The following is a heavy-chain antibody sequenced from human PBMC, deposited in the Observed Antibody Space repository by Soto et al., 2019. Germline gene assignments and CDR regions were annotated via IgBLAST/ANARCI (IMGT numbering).Heavy chain of an antibody. D-gene: IGHD6-19*01. CDR3: ARVMAVAAFDI. V-gene: IGHV1-3*01. CDR2: INAGNGNT. J-gene: IGHJ3*02. CDR1: GYAFTSYA. Sequence: ASVKVSCKASGYAFTSYAMHWVRQAPGQRLEWMGWINAGNGNTKYSQKFQGRVTITRDTSASTAYMELSSLRSEDTAVYYCARVMAVAAFDIWGQGTMVTVSS.